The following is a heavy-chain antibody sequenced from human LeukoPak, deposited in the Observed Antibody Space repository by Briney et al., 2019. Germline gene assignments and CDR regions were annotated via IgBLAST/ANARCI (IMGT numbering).Heavy chain of an antibody. Sequence: PGRSLRLSCAASGFTFSSYGMHWVRQAPGKGLEWVAIISYDGTNKYYGDSVKGRFTISRDNFKNTLYLQINSLRVEDTAVYYCAKDTDYGDHTVDYWGQGTLVTVSS. J-gene: IGHJ4*02. CDR3: AKDTDYGDHTVDY. V-gene: IGHV3-30*18. CDR1: GFTFSSYG. CDR2: ISYDGTNK. D-gene: IGHD4-17*01.